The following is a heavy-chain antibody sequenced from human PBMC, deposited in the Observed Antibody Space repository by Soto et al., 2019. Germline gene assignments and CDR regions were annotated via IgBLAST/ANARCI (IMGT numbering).Heavy chain of an antibody. V-gene: IGHV3-23*01. CDR1: GFTFSSNP. CDR3: ATRSGAAPGTLVY. Sequence: EVQLLESGGGLVQPGGSLRLSCAASGFTFSSNPMSWVRQAPGKGLEWVSVINSGSGDSTYYADSVKGRFTISRDDSKNTLYLQMNSLRAEDTAVYYCATRSGAAPGTLVYWGQGTLVSVSS. D-gene: IGHD6-13*01. J-gene: IGHJ4*02. CDR2: NSGSGDST.